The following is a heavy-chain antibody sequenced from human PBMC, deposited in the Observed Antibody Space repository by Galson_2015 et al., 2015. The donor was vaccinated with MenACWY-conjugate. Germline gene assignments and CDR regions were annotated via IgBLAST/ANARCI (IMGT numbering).Heavy chain of an antibody. CDR3: VKGTCGSDFYMWPKSFDT. J-gene: IGHJ4*03. V-gene: IGHV3-9*01. CDR2: LSWNNFTI. Sequence: SVRPSCEVSDLTFADYGMHWVRHAPGQGLEWVSGLSWNNFTIAYAEYVKGRFTVSRDTAKNSLYLQLKSLREEDTASYYCVKGTCGSDFYMWPKSFDTWGRGTLVTVSS. CDR1: DLTFADYG. D-gene: IGHD2-21*02.